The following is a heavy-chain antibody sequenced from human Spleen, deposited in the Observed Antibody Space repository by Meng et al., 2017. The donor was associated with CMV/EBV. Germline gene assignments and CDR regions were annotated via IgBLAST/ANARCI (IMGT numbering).Heavy chain of an antibody. J-gene: IGHJ4*02. D-gene: IGHD2-2*01. CDR1: GFTVSSNY. Sequence: GESLKISCAASGFTVSSNYMSWVRQAPGKGLEWFSVLYSDGFTYYTDSVTGRFTISRDNSKNTLFLQMNSLRANDTAVYYCAKDLSDLVVVPSAVPDHWGQGTLVTVSS. CDR3: AKDLSDLVVVPSAVPDH. V-gene: IGHV3-53*01. CDR2: LYSDGFT.